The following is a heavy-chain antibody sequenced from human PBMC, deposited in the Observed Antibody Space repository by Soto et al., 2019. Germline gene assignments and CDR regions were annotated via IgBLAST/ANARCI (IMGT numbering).Heavy chain of an antibody. CDR1: GNTFTYRY. CDR3: ARDKGGDYAHYYYYGMDV. J-gene: IGHJ6*02. CDR2: ISAYNGNT. D-gene: IGHD4-17*01. Sequence: ASVKVSCKALGNTFTYRYLHWVRQAPGQALEWMGWISAYNGNTNYAQKLQGRVTMTTDTSTSTAYMELRSLRSDDTAVYYCARDKGGDYAHYYYYGMDVWGQGTTVTVSS. V-gene: IGHV1-18*04.